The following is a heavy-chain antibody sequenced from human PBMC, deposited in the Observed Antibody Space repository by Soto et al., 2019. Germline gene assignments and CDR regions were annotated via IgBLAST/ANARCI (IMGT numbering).Heavy chain of an antibody. Sequence: SQTLSLTCAISGDSVSSNSAAWNWIRQSPSRGLEWLGRTYYRSEWYNDYAVSVKSRITINPDTSKNQFSLQLNSVTPEDTAVYYCARAYYYDSSGYYYCDYWGQGTLVTVSS. J-gene: IGHJ4*02. D-gene: IGHD3-22*01. CDR1: GDSVSSNSAA. CDR3: ARAYYYDSSGYYYCDY. V-gene: IGHV6-1*01. CDR2: TYYRSEWYN.